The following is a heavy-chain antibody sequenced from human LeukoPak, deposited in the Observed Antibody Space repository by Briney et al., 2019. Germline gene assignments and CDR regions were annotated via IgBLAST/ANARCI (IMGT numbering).Heavy chain of an antibody. Sequence: GASVKVSCKASGYTFTSYGISWVRQAPGHGLEWMGGIIPIFGTTNYARKFRGRVTLTADKSTRTAYMELSSLRAEDTAVYYCARDNDSRDPPHFDYWGQGTLVTVSS. V-gene: IGHV1-69*06. CDR2: IIPIFGTT. CDR3: ARDNDSRDPPHFDY. D-gene: IGHD3-16*01. CDR1: GYTFTSYG. J-gene: IGHJ4*02.